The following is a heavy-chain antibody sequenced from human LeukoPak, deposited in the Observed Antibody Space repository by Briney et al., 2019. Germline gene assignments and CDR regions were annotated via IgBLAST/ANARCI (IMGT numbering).Heavy chain of an antibody. CDR3: ARLSSTVTIDWYFDV. V-gene: IGHV5-51*01. Sequence: GESLKISCQGSGYSFAKYWIAWVRQMPGKGLEWMGIIYPGDSDTRYSPSFQGQVTISSDKSISTAYVQWSSLKASDTAVYYCARLSSTVTIDWYFDVWGRGTLVTASS. CDR1: GYSFAKYW. CDR2: IYPGDSDT. J-gene: IGHJ2*01. D-gene: IGHD4-17*01.